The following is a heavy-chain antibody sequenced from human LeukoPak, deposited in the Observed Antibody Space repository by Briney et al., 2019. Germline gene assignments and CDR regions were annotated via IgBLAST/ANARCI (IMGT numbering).Heavy chain of an antibody. CDR2: IYYSGST. CDR1: GGSISEDY. CDR3: ARAPPFLEWLQFDY. Sequence: PSETLSLTCTVSGGSISEDYWSWIRQPPGKGLEWIGYIYYSGSTNYNPSLKSRVTISVDTSKNQFSLKLSSVTAADTAVYYCARAPPFLEWLQFDYWGQGTLVTVSS. J-gene: IGHJ4*02. V-gene: IGHV4-59*01. D-gene: IGHD3-3*01.